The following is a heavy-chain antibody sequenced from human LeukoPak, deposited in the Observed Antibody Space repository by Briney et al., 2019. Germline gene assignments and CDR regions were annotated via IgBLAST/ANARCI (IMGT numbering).Heavy chain of an antibody. CDR1: GFTLSDYY. CDR2: SSSSGTTI. D-gene: IGHD6-19*01. J-gene: IGHJ4*02. Sequence: PGGSLRLSCAASGFTLSDYYMSWIRQAPGKGLEWVSYSSSSGTTIYYADSVKGRFAISRDNAKNSLYLQMNSLRAEDTAVYYCARDLSGSFDYWGQGTLVTVSS. CDR3: ARDLSGSFDY. V-gene: IGHV3-11*04.